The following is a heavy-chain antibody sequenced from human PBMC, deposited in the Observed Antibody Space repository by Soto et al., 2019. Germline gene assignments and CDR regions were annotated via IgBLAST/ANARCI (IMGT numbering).Heavy chain of an antibody. V-gene: IGHV4-61*01. D-gene: IGHD6-19*01. Sequence: QVQLQESGPGLVKPSETLSLTCNVYGGSVSSGNYYWSWIRQSPVKGLEWIGYIFYSGSTNYNPPLPSRVSISLDTSKNQFSLTLTSVTAADTAVYYCARDVTTSGRHPPESTWGQGTLVTVS. CDR1: GGSVSSGNYY. J-gene: IGHJ5*02. CDR2: IFYSGST. CDR3: ARDVTTSGRHPPEST.